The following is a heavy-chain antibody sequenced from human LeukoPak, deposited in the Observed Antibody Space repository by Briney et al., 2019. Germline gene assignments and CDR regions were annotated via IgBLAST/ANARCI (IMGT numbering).Heavy chain of an antibody. Sequence: GASVKVSCKASGYTFTGYYMHWVRQAPGQGLEWMGWINPNSGGTNYAQKFQGRVTMTRDTSISTAYMELSRLRSDDTAVYYCARDYNPIGWNYELDYWGQGTLVTVSS. CDR3: ARDYNPIGWNYELDY. J-gene: IGHJ4*02. V-gene: IGHV1-2*02. D-gene: IGHD1-7*01. CDR1: GYTFTGYY. CDR2: INPNSGGT.